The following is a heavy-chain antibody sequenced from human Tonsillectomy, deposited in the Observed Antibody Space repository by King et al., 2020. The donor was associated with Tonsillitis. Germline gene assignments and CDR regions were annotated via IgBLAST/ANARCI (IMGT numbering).Heavy chain of an antibody. D-gene: IGHD2-15*01. V-gene: IGHV3-23*03. J-gene: IGHJ4*02. CDR1: GFTFSSYA. CDR3: AKVSGYCIGCSCYPTFGLYY. Sequence: VQLVQSGGGLVQPGGSLRLSCAASGFTFSSYAMSWVRQAPGKGLEWVSVIYSGGSSTYYADSVKGRFTISRDNSKNTLYLQMNSLRAEDTAVYYCAKVSGYCIGCSCYPTFGLYYWGQGTLVTVSS. CDR2: IYSGGSST.